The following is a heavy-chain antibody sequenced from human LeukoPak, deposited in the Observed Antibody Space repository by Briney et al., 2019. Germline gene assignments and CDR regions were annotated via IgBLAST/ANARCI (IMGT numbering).Heavy chain of an antibody. CDR3: ARGGWSNDY. J-gene: IGHJ4*02. D-gene: IGHD3-16*01. Sequence: PSETLSLTCTVSGGSISGHHWSWIRQPPGKGLEWIGYIYYSGSTNYNPSLKSRVTISVDTTKNQFSLNLRSVTAADTAVYHCARGGWSNDYWGQGTLVTVSS. CDR2: IYYSGST. V-gene: IGHV4-59*08. CDR1: GGSISGHH.